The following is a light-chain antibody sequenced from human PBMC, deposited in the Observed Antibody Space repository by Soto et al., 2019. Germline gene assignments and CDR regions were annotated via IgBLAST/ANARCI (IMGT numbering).Light chain of an antibody. CDR3: QHYKNWPM. J-gene: IGKJ1*01. CDR2: GAS. Sequence: EIVMTQSPATLSVSPGERATLSCRASQSVSSNLAWYQQKPGQAPRLLIYGASTRATCIPARFSGSGSGTDFTLTISSLQSEDFAVYYCQHYKNWPMFGQGTKVEIK. V-gene: IGKV3-15*01. CDR1: QSVSSN.